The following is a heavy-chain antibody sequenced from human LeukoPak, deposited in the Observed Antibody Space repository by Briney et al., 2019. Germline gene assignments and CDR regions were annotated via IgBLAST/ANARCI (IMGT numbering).Heavy chain of an antibody. CDR3: ARELRSGSYGNFDY. CDR1: VYTFTSYY. CDR2: INPNSGGT. J-gene: IGHJ4*02. D-gene: IGHD1-26*01. V-gene: IGHV1-2*02. Sequence: ASVNVSFMPSVYTFTSYYMHWVRQAPRQGRDWMGWINPNSGGTKYAQKFQGRVTMTRDTSISTAYMELSRLRSDDTAVYYCARELRSGSYGNFDYWGQGTLVTVSS.